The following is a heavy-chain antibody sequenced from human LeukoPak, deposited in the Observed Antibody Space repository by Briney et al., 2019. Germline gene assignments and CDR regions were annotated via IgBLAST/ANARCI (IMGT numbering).Heavy chain of an antibody. D-gene: IGHD1-7*01. CDR3: ARESPNYVY. J-gene: IGHJ4*02. Sequence: SETLSLTCTVSGGSISSYYWSWIRQPPGKGLEWIGYIYYSGSTNYNPSLKSRVTISVDTSKNQFSLKLSSVTAADTAVYYCARESPNYVYWGQGTLVTVSS. CDR1: GGSISSYY. V-gene: IGHV4-59*01. CDR2: IYYSGST.